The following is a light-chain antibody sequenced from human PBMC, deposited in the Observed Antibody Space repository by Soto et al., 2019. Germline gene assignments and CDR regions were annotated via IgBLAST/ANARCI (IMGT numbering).Light chain of an antibody. V-gene: IGKV1-39*01. Sequence: DIPVTQSPSSLSASAGDRVTITCRASQSISNHLNWHQQKPGKAPKLLIYAASTLQSGVPSRFSGSGSGTDFTLTITSLQPEDFATYYCQQSYIMSEGYTFGQGTKLEIK. CDR3: QQSYIMSEGYT. J-gene: IGKJ2*01. CDR1: QSISNH. CDR2: AAS.